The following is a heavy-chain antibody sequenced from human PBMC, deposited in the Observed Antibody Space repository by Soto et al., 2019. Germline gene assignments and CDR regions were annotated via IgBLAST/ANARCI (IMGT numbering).Heavy chain of an antibody. CDR2: IIPIFGTA. J-gene: IGHJ4*02. D-gene: IGHD3-16*02. Sequence: SVKVSCKASGYTFTRSGISWVRQAPGQGLEWMGGIIPIFGTANYAQKFQGRVTITADESTSTAYMELSSLRSEDTAVYYCARSNDYVWGSYRTAFDYWGQGTLVTVSS. CDR3: ARSNDYVWGSYRTAFDY. CDR1: GYTFTRSG. V-gene: IGHV1-69*13.